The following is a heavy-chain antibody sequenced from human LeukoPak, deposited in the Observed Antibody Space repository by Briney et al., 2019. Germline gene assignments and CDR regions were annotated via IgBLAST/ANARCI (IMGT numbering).Heavy chain of an antibody. Sequence: ASVKVSCKASGYTFTSYGISWVRQAPGQGLEWMGWISAYNGNTNYAQKLQGRVTMTTDTSTSTAYMELRSLRSDDTAVYYCARDGTVRFLEWSYYMDVWGKGTTVTVSS. CDR2: ISAYNGNT. V-gene: IGHV1-18*01. D-gene: IGHD3-3*01. CDR1: GYTFTSYG. CDR3: ARDGTVRFLEWSYYMDV. J-gene: IGHJ6*03.